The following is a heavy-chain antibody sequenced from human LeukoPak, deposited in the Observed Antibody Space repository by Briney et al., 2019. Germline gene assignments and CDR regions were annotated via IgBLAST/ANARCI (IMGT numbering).Heavy chain of an antibody. J-gene: IGHJ1*01. V-gene: IGHV3-20*04. D-gene: IGHD2-2*01. CDR2: INWNGGST. CDR1: GFTFDDYG. CDR3: ATSYCSSTSCYGEYFQH. Sequence: RGSLRLSCAASGFTFDDYGMSWVRQAPGKGLEWVSGINWNGGSTGYADSVKGRFTISRDNAKNSLYLQMNSLRAEDTALYYCATSYCSSTSCYGEYFQHWGQGTLVTVSS.